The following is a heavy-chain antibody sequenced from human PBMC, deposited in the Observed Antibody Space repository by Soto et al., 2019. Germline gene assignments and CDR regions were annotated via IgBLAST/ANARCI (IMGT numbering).Heavy chain of an antibody. CDR2: MNPNSGNT. CDR3: LFGPSSGWYLGGYYYYYGMDV. Sequence: ASVKVSCKASGYTFTSYDINWVRQATGQGLEWMGWMNPNSGNTGYAQKFQGRVPMTRNTSISTAYMELSSLRSEDTAVYYCLFGPSSGWYLGGYYYYYGMDVWGQGTTVTVSS. J-gene: IGHJ6*02. CDR1: GYTFTSYD. V-gene: IGHV1-8*01. D-gene: IGHD6-19*01.